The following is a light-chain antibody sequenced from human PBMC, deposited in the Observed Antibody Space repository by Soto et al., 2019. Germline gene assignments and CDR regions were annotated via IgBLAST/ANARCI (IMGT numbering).Light chain of an antibody. CDR1: QSISYY. V-gene: IGKV1-39*01. J-gene: IGKJ1*01. CDR3: QQSYTTPWT. CDR2: GAS. Sequence: DIQMTRSPSSLSASVGDRVSITCRAGQSISYYLNWFQQKPGKAPNLLIYGASTLHIGVPSRFSGSGSGTNFTLTINSLQPENFAAYYCQQSYTTPWTFGLGTKV.